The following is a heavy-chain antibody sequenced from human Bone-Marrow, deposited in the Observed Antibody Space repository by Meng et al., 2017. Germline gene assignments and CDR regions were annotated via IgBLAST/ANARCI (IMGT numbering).Heavy chain of an antibody. CDR1: GDSVSSNSAP. CDR3: ARGGIVATSSLDY. V-gene: IGHV6-1*01. Sequence: QVQLQQSGPVLVKPSQHLSLTCAISGDSVSSNSAPWNWIRQSPSRGLEWLGRTYYKSKWYNDYAVSVKSRITINPDTSKNQFSLQLNSVTPEDTAVYYCARGGIVATSSLDYWGQGTLVTVSS. CDR2: TYYKSKWYN. J-gene: IGHJ4*02. D-gene: IGHD5-12*01.